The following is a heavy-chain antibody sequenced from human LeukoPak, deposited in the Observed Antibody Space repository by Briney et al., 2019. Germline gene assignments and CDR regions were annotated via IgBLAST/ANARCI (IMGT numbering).Heavy chain of an antibody. D-gene: IGHD6-13*01. V-gene: IGHV3-11*01. CDR3: ASAAVSSWYAGAYFDY. J-gene: IGHJ4*02. CDR2: ISSSGSTI. Sequence: PGGSLRLTCAASGFTFSDYYMSWIRQAAGKGLEWVSYISSSGSTIYYADSVKGRFTISRDNAKNSLYLQMNSLRAEDTAVYYCASAAVSSWYAGAYFDYWGQGTLVTVSS. CDR1: GFTFSDYY.